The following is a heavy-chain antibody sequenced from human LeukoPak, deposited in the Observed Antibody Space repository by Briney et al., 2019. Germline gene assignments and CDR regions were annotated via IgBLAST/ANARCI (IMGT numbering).Heavy chain of an antibody. CDR3: ARDLGSNYVYYYGMDV. V-gene: IGHV1-69*13. J-gene: IGHJ6*02. CDR2: IIPIFGTA. Sequence: GASVTVSCKASGGTFSSYAISWVRQAPGQGLEWMGGIIPIFGTANYAQKFQGRVTITADESTSTAYMELSSLRSDDTAVYYCARDLGSNYVYYYGMDVWGQGTTVTVSS. CDR1: GGTFSSYA. D-gene: IGHD4-11*01.